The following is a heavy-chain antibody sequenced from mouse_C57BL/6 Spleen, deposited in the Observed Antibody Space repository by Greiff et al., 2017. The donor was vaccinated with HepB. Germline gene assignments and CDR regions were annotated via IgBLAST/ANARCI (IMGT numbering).Heavy chain of an antibody. CDR1: GYTFTDYE. CDR2: IDPETGGT. Sequence: LQESGAELVRPGASVTLSCKASGYTFTDYEMHWVKQTPVHGLEWIGAIDPETGGTAYNQKFKGKAILTADKSSSTAYMELRSLTSEDSAVYYCTRSNGGAWFAYWGQGTLVTVSA. CDR3: TRSNGGAWFAY. V-gene: IGHV1-15*01. D-gene: IGHD1-2*01. J-gene: IGHJ3*01.